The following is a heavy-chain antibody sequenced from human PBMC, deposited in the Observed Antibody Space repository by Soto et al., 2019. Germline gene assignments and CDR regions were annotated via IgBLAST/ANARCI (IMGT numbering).Heavy chain of an antibody. CDR3: ARTNMVRGVKSKSPNYYYYYGMDV. V-gene: IGHV5-51*01. CDR2: IYPGDSDT. CDR1: GYSFTSYW. Sequence: PGESLKISCKGSGYSFTSYWIGWVRQMPGKGLEWMGIIYPGDSDTRYSPSFQGQVTISADKSISTAYLQWSSLKASDTAMYYCARTNMVRGVKSKSPNYYYYYGMDVWGQGTTVTVSS. D-gene: IGHD3-10*01. J-gene: IGHJ6*02.